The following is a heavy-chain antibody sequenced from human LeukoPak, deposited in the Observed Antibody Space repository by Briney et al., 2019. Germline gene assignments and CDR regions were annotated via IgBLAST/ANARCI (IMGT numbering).Heavy chain of an antibody. CDR2: TYQRSKWSS. CDR1: GDSLSSSGDA. V-gene: IGHV6-1*01. Sequence: SQTLSLTCVISGDSLSSSGDAWNWIRQSPSGRLEWLGRTYQRSKWSSDYALSVRSRVTVDPDTSKNQFSLQLYSVTPEDTAVYYCARGRASAFDYWDQGTLVTVSS. D-gene: IGHD6-13*01. J-gene: IGHJ4*02. CDR3: ARGRASAFDY.